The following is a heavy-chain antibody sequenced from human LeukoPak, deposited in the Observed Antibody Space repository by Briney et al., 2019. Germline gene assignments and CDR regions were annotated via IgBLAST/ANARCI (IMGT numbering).Heavy chain of an antibody. CDR1: GFTYSSYG. D-gene: IGHD6-13*01. CDR2: ISYDGSNK. CDR3: ARDRSSSWSLDY. V-gene: IGHV3-30*03. J-gene: IGHJ4*02. Sequence: PGRPLRLSCAASGFTYSSYGMHWVRQAPGKGLEWVAVISYDGSNKYYADSVKGRFTISRDNSKNTLYLQMDSLRAEDTALYYCARDRSSSWSLDYWGQGTLVTVSS.